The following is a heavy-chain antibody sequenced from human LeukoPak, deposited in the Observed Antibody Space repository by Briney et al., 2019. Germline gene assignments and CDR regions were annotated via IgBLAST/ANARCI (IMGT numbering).Heavy chain of an antibody. J-gene: IGHJ6*03. D-gene: IGHD2-15*01. Sequence: GGSLRLSCAASAFTFSNYWMIWVRQAPGKGLEWVANINQDGSEKYYVDSVKGRFTISRDNAKNSLYLQMNSLRAEDTAVYYCARYPGGYCSGGSCYSGYYYYYMDVWGKGTTVTISS. CDR3: ARYPGGYCSGGSCYSGYYYYYMDV. CDR1: AFTFSNYW. CDR2: INQDGSEK. V-gene: IGHV3-7*01.